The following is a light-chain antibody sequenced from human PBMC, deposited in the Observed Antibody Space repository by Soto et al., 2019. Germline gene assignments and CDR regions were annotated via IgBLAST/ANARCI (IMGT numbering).Light chain of an antibody. CDR3: HQDGSSP. CDR2: GAS. V-gene: IGKV3-15*01. J-gene: IGKJ4*01. CDR1: QSVRSY. Sequence: EIVLTQSPATQSXSPXXXXTXXCRASQSVRSYLAWYRQKPGQAPRLLIYGASTRATGIPARFSGSGSGTEFTLTISSLQSEDFAVYYCHQDGSSPFGGGTKVDIK.